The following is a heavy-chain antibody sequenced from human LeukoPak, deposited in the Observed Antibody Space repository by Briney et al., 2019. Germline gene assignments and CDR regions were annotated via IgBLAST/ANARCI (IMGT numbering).Heavy chain of an antibody. Sequence: ASVKVSCKASGYTFIGYDMHWVRQAPGQGLEWMGWINPNSGGTNYAQKFQGRVTMTRDTSISTAYMELSRLRSDDTAVYYCARRSSGSSYSPFDHWGQGTLVTVSS. CDR2: INPNSGGT. CDR1: GYTFIGYD. CDR3: ARRSSGSSYSPFDH. V-gene: IGHV1-2*02. J-gene: IGHJ4*02. D-gene: IGHD2-15*01.